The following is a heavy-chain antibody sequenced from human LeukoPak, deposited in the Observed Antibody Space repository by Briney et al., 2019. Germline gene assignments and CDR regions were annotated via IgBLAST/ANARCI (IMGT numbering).Heavy chain of an antibody. CDR1: GFTFSNYD. Sequence: GGSLRLSCAASGFTFSNYDMNWVRQAPGKGLEWVSTISGRRGTTHYADSVKGRFAISRDNSKNTLYLQMSNLRAEDTAVYYCASPTHRKYSSSSWVYWGQGTLVTVSS. CDR2: ISGRRGTT. D-gene: IGHD6-6*01. V-gene: IGHV3-23*01. J-gene: IGHJ4*02. CDR3: ASPTHRKYSSSSWVY.